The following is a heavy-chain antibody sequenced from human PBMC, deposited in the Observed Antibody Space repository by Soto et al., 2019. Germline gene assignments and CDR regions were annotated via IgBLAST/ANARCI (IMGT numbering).Heavy chain of an antibody. CDR2: TYYRSKWYN. J-gene: IGHJ6*02. CDR3: AREALIAAAGNYYYGMDV. D-gene: IGHD6-13*01. V-gene: IGHV6-1*01. Sequence: SQTLSLTCAISGDSVSSNSAAWNWIRQSPSRGLEWLGRTYYRSKWYNDYAVSVKSRISINPDTSKNQFSLQLNSVTPEDTAVYYCAREALIAAAGNYYYGMDVWGQGTTVTVSS. CDR1: GDSVSSNSAA.